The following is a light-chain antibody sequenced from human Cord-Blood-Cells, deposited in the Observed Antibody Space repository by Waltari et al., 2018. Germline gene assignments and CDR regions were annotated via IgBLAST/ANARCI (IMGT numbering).Light chain of an antibody. V-gene: IGLV2-14*01. J-gene: IGLJ3*02. CDR3: SSYTSSSTWV. Sequence: QSALTQPASVSGSPGQSITISCTGTSSDVGGYNYVSWYQQHPGKYTKLMIYDVSNRPAGVSNRFSGSKSGNTASLTISGLQAEDEADYYCSSYTSSSTWVFGGGTKLTVL. CDR2: DVS. CDR1: SSDVGGYNY.